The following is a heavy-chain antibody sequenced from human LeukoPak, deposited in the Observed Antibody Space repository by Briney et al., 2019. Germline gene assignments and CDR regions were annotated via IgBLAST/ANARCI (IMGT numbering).Heavy chain of an antibody. D-gene: IGHD3-22*01. CDR1: GFTFSSYA. J-gene: IGHJ4*02. V-gene: IGHV3-23*01. CDR2: ISGSGGST. Sequence: GGSLRLSCAASGFTFSSYAMSWVRQAPGKGLEWVSAISGSGGSTYYADSVKGRFTISRDNSKNTLYLQMNSLRAEDTAVYYCAKDYYDSSGYYPFDYWGQGTLVTVSS. CDR3: AKDYYDSSGYYPFDY.